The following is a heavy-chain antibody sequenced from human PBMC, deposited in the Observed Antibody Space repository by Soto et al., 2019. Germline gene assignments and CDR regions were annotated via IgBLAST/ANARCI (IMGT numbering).Heavy chain of an antibody. V-gene: IGHV1-69*12. CDR2: IIPIFGTA. Sequence: QVQLVQSGAEVKKPGSSVKVSCKASGGTFSSYAISWVRQAPGQGLEWMGGIIPIFGTADYAQKFQGRVMITADESTSTAYVELSSLRSEDMAVYYCAKNPENYYYGMDVWGQGTTVTVSS. J-gene: IGHJ6*02. CDR3: AKNPENYYYGMDV. CDR1: GGTFSSYA.